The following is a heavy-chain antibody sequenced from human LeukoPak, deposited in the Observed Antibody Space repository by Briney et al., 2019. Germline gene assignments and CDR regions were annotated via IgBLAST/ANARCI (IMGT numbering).Heavy chain of an antibody. CDR1: GFTFSTYA. V-gene: IGHV3-23*01. J-gene: IGHJ4*02. CDR3: TKPLRGWYDFDY. D-gene: IGHD6-19*01. Sequence: GGSLRLSCAAPGFTFSTYAMSWVRQAPGKGLEWVSAINSRGGGTHYADSVRGRFTISRDNSKNTVYLQMNSLRAEDTAVYYCTKPLRGWYDFDYWGQGTLVTVSS. CDR2: INSRGGGT.